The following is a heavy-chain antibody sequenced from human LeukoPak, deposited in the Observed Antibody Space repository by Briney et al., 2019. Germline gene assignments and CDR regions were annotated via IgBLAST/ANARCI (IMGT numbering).Heavy chain of an antibody. D-gene: IGHD2-2*01. V-gene: IGHV4-34*01. CDR2: INHSGST. J-gene: IGHJ6*03. CDR3: ARGGGPSSTSGYYYYYYMDV. Sequence: SETLSLTCAVYGGSFSGYYWSWIRQPPGKGLEWIGEINHSGSTNYNPSLKSRVTISVDTSKNQFSLKLSSVTAADTAVYYCARGGGPSSTSGYYYYYYMDVWGKGTTVTVS. CDR1: GGSFSGYY.